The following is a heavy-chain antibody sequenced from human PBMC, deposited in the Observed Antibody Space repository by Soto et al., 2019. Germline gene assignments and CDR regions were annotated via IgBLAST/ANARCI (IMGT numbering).Heavy chain of an antibody. D-gene: IGHD3-22*01. CDR3: SGGRIVVVGSGVYYGMEV. Sequence: SVKVSCKASGGTFSSYAISWVRQAPRQGLEWMGGIIPMLGTANYAQKFQGRVTITADESTNTAYSELGSLRPEEKAGYYFSGGRIVVVGSGVYYGMEVWGQGGTVTVSS. CDR2: IIPMLGTA. J-gene: IGHJ6*02. CDR1: GGTFSSYA. V-gene: IGHV1-69*13.